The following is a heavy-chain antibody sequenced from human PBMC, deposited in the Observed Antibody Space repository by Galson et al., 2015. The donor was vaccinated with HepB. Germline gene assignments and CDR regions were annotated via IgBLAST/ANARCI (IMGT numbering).Heavy chain of an antibody. Sequence: SLRLSCAASGFTFGDYAMSWVRQAPGKGLEWVGFIRSKAYGGTTEYAASVKGRFTISRDDSKSIAYLQMNSLKTEDTAVYYCTRLAPLTGSSYWGQGTLVTVSS. J-gene: IGHJ4*02. CDR3: TRLAPLTGSSY. CDR1: GFTFGDYA. V-gene: IGHV3-49*04. D-gene: IGHD1-20*01. CDR2: IRSKAYGGTT.